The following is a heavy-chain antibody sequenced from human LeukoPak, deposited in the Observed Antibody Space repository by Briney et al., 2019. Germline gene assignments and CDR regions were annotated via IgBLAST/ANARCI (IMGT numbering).Heavy chain of an antibody. CDR2: IIPILGIA. CDR3: ARAVAAALGY. Sequence: PGGSLRLSCAASGFTFSSYAMSWVRQAPGKGLEWMGRIIPILGIANYAQKFQGRVTITADKSTSTAYMELSSLRSEDTAVYYCARAVAAALGYWGQGTLVTVSS. J-gene: IGHJ4*02. CDR1: GFTFSSYA. V-gene: IGHV1-69*04. D-gene: IGHD6-13*01.